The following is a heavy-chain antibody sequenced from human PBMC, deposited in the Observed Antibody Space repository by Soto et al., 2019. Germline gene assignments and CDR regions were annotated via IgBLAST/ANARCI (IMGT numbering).Heavy chain of an antibody. D-gene: IGHD3-22*01. Sequence: SETLSLTCAVSGGTISSSDWWSWVRQPPGKGLEWIGEIYHSGRTDYNSSLKSRVTISVDKSKNQFSLKLSSVTAADTAVYYCARAQYDSSGYNNWFDPWGQGTLVTVSS. CDR3: ARAQYDSSGYNNWFDP. CDR2: IYHSGRT. V-gene: IGHV4-4*02. J-gene: IGHJ5*02. CDR1: GGTISSSDW.